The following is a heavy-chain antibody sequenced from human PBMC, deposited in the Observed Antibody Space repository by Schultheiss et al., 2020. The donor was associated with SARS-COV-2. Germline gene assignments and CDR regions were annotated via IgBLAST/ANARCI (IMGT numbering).Heavy chain of an antibody. J-gene: IGHJ1*01. CDR1: GFSFRSYG. V-gene: IGHV3-33*08. D-gene: IGHD5-24*01. CDR3: ARERGGDGYPDYFQH. Sequence: GGSLRLSCAASGFSFRSYGMHWVRQAPGKGLEWVAAIWYDGSKKYYADSVKGRFTISRDNSKNTLNLEMNSLRAEDTAVYYCARERGGDGYPDYFQHWGQGTLVTVSS. CDR2: IWYDGSKK.